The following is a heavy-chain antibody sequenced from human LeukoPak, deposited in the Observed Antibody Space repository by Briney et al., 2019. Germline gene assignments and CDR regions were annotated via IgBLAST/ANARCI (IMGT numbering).Heavy chain of an antibody. Sequence: ASVEVSCKVSGYTLTELFMHWVRQAPGKGLEWMGGFDPEDGETIYAQKFQRRVTMTEDTSTDPAYMELSSLRPEDPAVHYCVTVRGGWGSSWGDYWGQGTLVTVSS. CDR1: GYTLTELF. V-gene: IGHV1-24*01. D-gene: IGHD6-13*01. CDR2: FDPEDGET. CDR3: VTVRGGWGSSWGDY. J-gene: IGHJ4*02.